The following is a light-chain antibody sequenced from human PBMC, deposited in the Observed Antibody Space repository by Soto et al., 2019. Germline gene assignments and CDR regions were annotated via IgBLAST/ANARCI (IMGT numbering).Light chain of an antibody. CDR2: EGS. J-gene: IGLJ1*01. CDR3: CSYAGSSTFLYV. CDR1: SSDVGSYNL. V-gene: IGLV2-23*03. Sequence: QSALTQPASVSGSPGQSITISCTGTSSDVGSYNLVSWYQQHPGKAPKLMIYEGSKRPSGVSNRFSGSKSGNTASLTISGRQAEDDADYYCCSYAGSSTFLYVFGTGTKLTVL.